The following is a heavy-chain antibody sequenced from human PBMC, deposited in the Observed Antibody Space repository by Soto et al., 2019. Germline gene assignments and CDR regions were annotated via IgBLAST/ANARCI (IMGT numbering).Heavy chain of an antibody. J-gene: IGHJ6*02. CDR1: GFTFSDYY. D-gene: IGHD3-10*01. Sequence: GGSLRLSCAASGFTFSDYYMSWIRQAPGKGLEWVSYISSSGSTIYYADSVKGRFTISRDNAKNSLYLQMNSLRAEDTAVYYCATGRQSKRSYFYNSYGMDVWGEGTTETVS. CDR2: ISSSGSTI. V-gene: IGHV3-11*01. CDR3: ATGRQSKRSYFYNSYGMDV.